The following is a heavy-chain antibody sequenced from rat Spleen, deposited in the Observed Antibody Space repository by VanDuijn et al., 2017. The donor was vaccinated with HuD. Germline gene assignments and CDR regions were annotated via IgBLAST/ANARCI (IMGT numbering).Heavy chain of an antibody. J-gene: IGHJ1*01. D-gene: IGHD1-2*01. CDR3: ATRDYISYTGIF. Sequence: EVQLVESDGGLVQPGRSLKLSCAASGFTFSDYYMAWVRQAPTKGLEWVATISYGDSFGHSSTYYRDSVKGRFTISRDNEKSSLYLQMDSLRSDDTATYYCATRDYISYTGIFWGPGTMVTVSS. CDR1: GFTFSDYY. V-gene: IGHV5-29*01. CDR2: ISYGDSFGHSST.